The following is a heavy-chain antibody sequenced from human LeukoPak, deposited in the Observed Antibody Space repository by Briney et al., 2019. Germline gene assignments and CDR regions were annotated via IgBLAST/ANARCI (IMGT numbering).Heavy chain of an antibody. CDR3: ARGRTAEIYPHYYYMDV. D-gene: IGHD1-1*01. CDR1: CGSLSSFY. Sequence: SEAPFPTRTVSCGSLSSFYWSWFRQPPREGVGWVVLIYTSGSTNYNPSLKSRVTISVDTSKNQFSLKLSSVTAADTAVYYCARGRTAEIYPHYYYMDVWGKGTTVTVSS. V-gene: IGHV4-4*09. CDR2: IYTSGST. J-gene: IGHJ6*03.